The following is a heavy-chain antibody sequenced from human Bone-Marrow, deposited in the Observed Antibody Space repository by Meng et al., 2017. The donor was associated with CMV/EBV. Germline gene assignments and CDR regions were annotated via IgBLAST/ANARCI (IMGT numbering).Heavy chain of an antibody. CDR3: ARLPGYCSSTSCYRYYYYYGMDV. CDR1: GGTFSSYA. J-gene: IGHJ6*02. CDR2: IIPILGIA. V-gene: IGHV1-69*10. D-gene: IGHD2-2*01. Sequence: SVKVSCKASGGTFSSYAISWVRQAPGQGLEWMGGIIPILGIANYAQKFQGRVTMTTDTSTSTAYMELRSLRSDDTAVYYCARLPGYCSSTSCYRYYYYYGMDVWGQGTTVTVSS.